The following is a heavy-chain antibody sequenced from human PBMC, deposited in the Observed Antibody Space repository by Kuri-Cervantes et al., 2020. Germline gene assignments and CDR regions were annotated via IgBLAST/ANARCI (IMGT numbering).Heavy chain of an antibody. CDR3: ARGWELGLNYFDY. D-gene: IGHD1-26*01. CDR1: GGSFSGYY. Sequence: SQTLSLTCAVYGGSFSGYYWSWIRQPPGKGLEWIGEINHSGSTNYSPSLKSRVTISVDTSKNHFSLKLSSATAADTAVYYCARGWELGLNYFDYWGQGTLVTVSS. CDR2: INHSGST. V-gene: IGHV4-34*01. J-gene: IGHJ4*02.